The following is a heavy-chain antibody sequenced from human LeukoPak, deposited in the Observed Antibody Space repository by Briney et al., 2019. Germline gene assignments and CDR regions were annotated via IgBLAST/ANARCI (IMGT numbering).Heavy chain of an antibody. CDR3: AKGPLNSGYSYGLRDSSSWYPDY. D-gene: IGHD6-13*01. Sequence: ASVKVSCKASGYTFTNFYMHWVRQAPGQGLEWVGIINPSGGAASYAQKLQGRVAMTRDTSTNTVYMELSSLRSEDTAVYYCAKGPLNSGYSYGLRDSSSWYPDYWGQGTLVTVSS. CDR1: GYTFTNFY. V-gene: IGHV1-46*04. J-gene: IGHJ4*02. CDR2: INPSGGAA.